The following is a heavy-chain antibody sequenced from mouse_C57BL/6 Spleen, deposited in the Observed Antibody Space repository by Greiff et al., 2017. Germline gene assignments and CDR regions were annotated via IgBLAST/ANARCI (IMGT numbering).Heavy chain of an antibody. V-gene: IGHV2-4*01. D-gene: IGHD4-1*01. CDR3: AKKLSWAFYAMDY. J-gene: IGHJ4*01. Sequence: QVQLQQSGPGLVQPSQSLSITCTVSGFSLTSYGVHWVRQPPGKGLEWLGVIWSGGSTDYNAAFISRLSISKDNTKSQVFVKMNSLQADDTAIYYCAKKLSWAFYAMDYWGQGTSVTVSS. CDR1: GFSLTSYG. CDR2: IWSGGST.